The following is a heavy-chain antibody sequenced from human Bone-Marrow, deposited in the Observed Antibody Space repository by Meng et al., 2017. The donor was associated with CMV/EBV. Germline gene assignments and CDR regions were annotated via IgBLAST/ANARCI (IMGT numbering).Heavy chain of an antibody. CDR1: GDFMDNYY. J-gene: IGHJ5*02. CDR3: ARDVGQCSSTSCYNWFDP. D-gene: IGHD2-2*02. Sequence: GSLRLSCTVSGDFMDNYYWSWIRQSPGKGLEWIGYIYSSGSTNYNPCRKSRVTISVDTSKKQFSLRLRSVTAADTAVYYCARDVGQCSSTSCYNWFDPWGQGTLVTVSS. CDR2: IYSSGST. V-gene: IGHV4-4*08.